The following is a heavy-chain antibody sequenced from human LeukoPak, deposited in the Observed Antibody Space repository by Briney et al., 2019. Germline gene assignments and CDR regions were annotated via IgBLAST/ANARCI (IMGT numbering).Heavy chain of an antibody. V-gene: IGHV3-30*03. CDR2: ISYDGSNK. CDR3: ARESVGSHAIDY. J-gene: IGHJ4*02. D-gene: IGHD4-23*01. Sequence: QPGGSLRLSCAASGFTFSSYGMHWVRQAPGKGLEWVAVISYDGSNKYYADSVKGRFTISRDNSKNTLYLQMNSLRAEDTAIYYCARESVGSHAIDYWGQGTLVTVSS. CDR1: GFTFSSYG.